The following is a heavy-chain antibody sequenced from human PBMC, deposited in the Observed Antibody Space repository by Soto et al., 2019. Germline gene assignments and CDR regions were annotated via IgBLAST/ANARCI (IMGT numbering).Heavy chain of an antibody. D-gene: IGHD3-3*01. CDR2: ISAYNGNT. CDR3: ARPVRFLASRGAFDI. V-gene: IGHV1-18*01. J-gene: IGHJ3*02. Sequence: ASLKVSCKASGYTFTSYGISWVRQAPGQGLEWMGWISAYNGNTNYAQKLQGRVTMTTDTSTSTAYMELRSLRSDDTAVYYCARPVRFLASRGAFDIWGQGTTVTVSS. CDR1: GYTFTSYG.